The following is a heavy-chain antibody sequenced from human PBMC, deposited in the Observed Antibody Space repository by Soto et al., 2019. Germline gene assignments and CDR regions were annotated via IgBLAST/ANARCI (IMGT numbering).Heavy chain of an antibody. V-gene: IGHV1-69*02. D-gene: IGHD6-13*01. J-gene: IGHJ6*02. CDR2: IIPIHGIT. Sequence: SVKVSCKASGGTFSSYTISWVRQAPGQGLEWMGRIIPIHGITNYAQKFQGRVTITRDTSASTAYMELSSLRSEDTAVYYCALEAGIPYYYYGMDVWGQGTTVTVSS. CDR1: GGTFSSYT. CDR3: ALEAGIPYYYYGMDV.